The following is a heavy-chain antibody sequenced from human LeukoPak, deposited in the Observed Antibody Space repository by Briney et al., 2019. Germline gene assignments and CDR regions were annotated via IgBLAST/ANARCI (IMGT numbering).Heavy chain of an antibody. Sequence: GGSLRLSCAASGFNFTNYAMSWVRQAPAKGLEWVSALSGRSSNIYYADSVKGRFTISRDNSKNTLYLQMNSLRAEDTAVYYCAKDSRGGPDYLAAAGYYYGMDVWGQGTTVTVSS. J-gene: IGHJ6*02. CDR1: GFNFTNYA. V-gene: IGHV3-23*01. CDR3: AKDSRGGPDYLAAAGYYYGMDV. D-gene: IGHD6-13*01. CDR2: LSGRSSNI.